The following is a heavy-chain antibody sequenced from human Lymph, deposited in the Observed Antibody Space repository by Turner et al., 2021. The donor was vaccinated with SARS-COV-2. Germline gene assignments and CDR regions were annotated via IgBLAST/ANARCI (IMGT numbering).Heavy chain of an antibody. CDR2: IKQDGSEK. CDR3: ARMGSSSWYFDY. V-gene: IGHV3-7*01. J-gene: IGHJ4*02. D-gene: IGHD1-26*01. CDR1: GFTFSYYW. Sequence: EVQLVESGGGLVKPGGSMRLSCAASGFTFSYYWMSWVRQAPGKGLDWVANIKQDGSEKYYVDSVKGRFTISRDNAKNSLFLQMNSLRAEDTAVYYCARMGSSSWYFDYWGQGTLVTVSS.